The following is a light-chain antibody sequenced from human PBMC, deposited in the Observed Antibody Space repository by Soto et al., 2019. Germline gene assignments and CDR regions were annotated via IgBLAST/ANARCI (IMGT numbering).Light chain of an antibody. CDR2: DAS. V-gene: IGKV1-13*02. J-gene: IGKJ3*01. CDR1: QGISSA. Sequence: AIQLTQSPSSLSASVGDRVTITCRASQGISSALAWYQQKPGKAPKPLIYDASNLQSGAPSRFSGSGAGTDFTLTISSLQPEDFAIYYCQQFNSDPFTFGPGTKVDIK. CDR3: QQFNSDPFT.